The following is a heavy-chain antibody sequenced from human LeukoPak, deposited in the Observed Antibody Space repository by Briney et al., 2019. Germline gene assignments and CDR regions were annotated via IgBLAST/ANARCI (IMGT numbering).Heavy chain of an antibody. Sequence: SVRVSCKASGGTFSSYAISWVRQAPGQGLEWMGRIIPIFGTANYAQKFQGRVTITTDESTSTAYMELSSLRSEDTAVYYCATAPYYDILTGYRDAFDIWGQGTMVTVSS. CDR3: ATAPYYDILTGYRDAFDI. J-gene: IGHJ3*02. V-gene: IGHV1-69*05. D-gene: IGHD3-9*01. CDR2: IIPIFGTA. CDR1: GGTFSSYA.